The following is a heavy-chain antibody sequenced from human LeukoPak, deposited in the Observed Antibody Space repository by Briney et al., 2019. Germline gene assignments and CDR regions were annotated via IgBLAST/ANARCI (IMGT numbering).Heavy chain of an antibody. CDR3: ARDGGSCYSCVWFDP. V-gene: IGHV1-2*02. CDR2: INPNSGGT. D-gene: IGHD2-15*01. J-gene: IGHJ5*02. CDR1: GYTFTVYY. Sequence: ASVKVSCKASGYTFTVYYMHWVRQAPGQGLEWMGWINPNSGGTNYAQKFQGRVTMTRDTSISTAYMELSRLRSDDTAVYYCARDGGSCYSCVWFDPWGQGTLVTVSS.